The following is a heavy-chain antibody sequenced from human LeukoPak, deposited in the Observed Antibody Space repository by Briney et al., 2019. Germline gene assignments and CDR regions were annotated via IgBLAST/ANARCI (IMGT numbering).Heavy chain of an antibody. V-gene: IGHV4-59*08. CDR1: GGSISTYY. D-gene: IGHD4-17*01. CDR2: IYYTGST. J-gene: IGHJ4*02. CDR3: ARGLWVTTVDY. Sequence: TSETLSLTCTVSGGSISTYYWSWIRQPPGKGLEWIGYIYYTGSTNYNPSLKSRVSMSVDTSKNQFSLRLSSVTAADTAVYYCARGLWVTTVDYWGQGTPVTVSS.